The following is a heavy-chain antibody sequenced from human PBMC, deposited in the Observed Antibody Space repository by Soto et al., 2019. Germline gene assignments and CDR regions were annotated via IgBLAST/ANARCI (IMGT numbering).Heavy chain of an antibody. CDR3: ASGGDYAGNWFDP. D-gene: IGHD4-17*01. J-gene: IGHJ5*02. CDR2: IYHSGST. Sequence: SETLSLTCAVSSGSISSSNWWSWVRQPPGKGLEWIGEIYHSGSTNYNPSLKSRVTISVDKSKNQFSLKLSSVTAADTAVYYCASGGDYAGNWFDPWGQGTLVTVSS. CDR1: SGSISSSNW. V-gene: IGHV4-4*02.